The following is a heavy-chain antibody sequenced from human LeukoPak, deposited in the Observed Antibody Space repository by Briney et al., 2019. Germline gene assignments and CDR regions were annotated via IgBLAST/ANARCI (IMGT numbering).Heavy chain of an antibody. J-gene: IGHJ5*02. CDR3: ARESSNGWFDP. CDR2: ISGYDGNT. Sequence: GASVKVSCKTSGYTFSRFGISWVRQAPGQGLEWMGWISGYDGNTNYPQRLQARVTIATDTSTSTAYMELRNLRSDDTAVYYCARESSNGWFDPWGQGTLVTVSS. CDR1: GYTFSRFG. V-gene: IGHV1-18*01. D-gene: IGHD2-8*01.